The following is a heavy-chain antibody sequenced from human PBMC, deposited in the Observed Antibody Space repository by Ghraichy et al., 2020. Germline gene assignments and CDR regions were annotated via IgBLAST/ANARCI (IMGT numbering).Heavy chain of an antibody. CDR2: IYYSRTT. J-gene: IGHJ4*02. CDR3: ARSSGWYFDY. D-gene: IGHD6-19*01. CDR1: GASISRYY. Sequence: SQTLSLTCNVSGASISRYYWSWIRQPPGKGLEWIGYIYYSRTTNYSPSLKSRVTISIDTSKNQFSLNLTSLTAADTAVYYCARSSGWYFDYWGQGALVTVSS. V-gene: IGHV4-59*01.